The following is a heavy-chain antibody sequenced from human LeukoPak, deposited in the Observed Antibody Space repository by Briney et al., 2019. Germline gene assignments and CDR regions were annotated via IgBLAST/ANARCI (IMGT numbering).Heavy chain of an antibody. D-gene: IGHD1-14*01. CDR2: ISISGTKT. J-gene: IGHJ4*02. Sequence: GGSLRLSCAASEFDFTSHAMTWVRQAPGKGLEWVSAISISGTKTYYADSVKSRFTISRDNSKNTLYLQMNSLRVEDTAVYYCARGNPGGEFYWGQGTLVTVSS. CDR3: ARGNPGGEFY. CDR1: EFDFTSHA. V-gene: IGHV3-23*01.